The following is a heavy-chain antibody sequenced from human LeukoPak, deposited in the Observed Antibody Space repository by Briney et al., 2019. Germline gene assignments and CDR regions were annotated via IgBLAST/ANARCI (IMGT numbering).Heavy chain of an antibody. V-gene: IGHV1-2*02. CDR2: INTNSGAT. Sequence: ASVKVSCTASGYTFTGYYMHWVRHAPGPGLERMGCINTNSGATNFAPKFQGRVPMTRDTSISTAYMELSRLRSDNTAVYYCTRGDCSSTTCYDWFDPWGHGTLVTVSS. J-gene: IGHJ5*02. D-gene: IGHD2-2*01. CDR3: TRGDCSSTTCYDWFDP. CDR1: GYTFTGYY.